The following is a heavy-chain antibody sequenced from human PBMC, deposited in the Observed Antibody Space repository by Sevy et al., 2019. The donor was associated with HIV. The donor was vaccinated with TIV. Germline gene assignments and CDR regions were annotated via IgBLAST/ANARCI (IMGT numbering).Heavy chain of an antibody. CDR1: GFTFSNYW. J-gene: IGHJ3*02. CDR3: ASSVNSVWSGAFDI. Sequence: GGSLRLSCAVSGFTFSNYWMSWVRQAPGKGLEWVANINEDRSEKYYVGSVKGRFTISRDKAWNSLYLEMNNLRTEDTAVYYCASSVNSVWSGAFDIWGQGTMVTVSS. CDR2: INEDRSEK. D-gene: IGHD6-19*01. V-gene: IGHV3-7*01.